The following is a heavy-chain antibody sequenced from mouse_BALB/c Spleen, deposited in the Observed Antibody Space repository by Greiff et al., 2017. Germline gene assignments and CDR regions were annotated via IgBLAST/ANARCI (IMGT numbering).Heavy chain of an antibody. D-gene: IGHD2-1*01. V-gene: IGHV3-8*02. Sequence: EVQLQQSGPSLVKPSQTLSLTCSVTGDSITSGYWNWIRKFPGNKLEYMGYISYSGSTYYNPSLKSRISITRDTSKNQYYLQLNSVTTEDTATYYCARRDGNYFYAMDYWGQGTSVTVSS. J-gene: IGHJ4*01. CDR2: ISYSGST. CDR1: GDSITSGY. CDR3: ARRDGNYFYAMDY.